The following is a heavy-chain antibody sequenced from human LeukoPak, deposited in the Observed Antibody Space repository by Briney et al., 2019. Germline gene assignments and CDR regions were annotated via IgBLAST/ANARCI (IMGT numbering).Heavy chain of an antibody. Sequence: ASVKVSCKASGYTFTGYYMHWVRQAPGQGLEWMGWINPNSDGTNYAQKFQGRVTMTRDTSISTAYMELSGLRSDDTAMYYCARDRGGGGNHFDYWGQGTLVTVS. CDR2: INPNSDGT. D-gene: IGHD3-10*01. CDR3: ARDRGGGGNHFDY. CDR1: GYTFTGYY. V-gene: IGHV1-2*02. J-gene: IGHJ4*02.